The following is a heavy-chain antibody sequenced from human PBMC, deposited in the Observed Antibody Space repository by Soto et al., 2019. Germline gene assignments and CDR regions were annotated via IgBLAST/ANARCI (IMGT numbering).Heavy chain of an antibody. CDR2: IYPTGTT. D-gene: IGHD3-10*01. CDR3: VRDWGAGSRNYYLSMGMDV. CDR1: GGSVSSGGFS. Sequence: PSETLSLTCSVSGGSVSSGGFSWSWIRQPLGKGLEWIGYIYPTGTTSHNPSLKSRVTISIDRSKNQFSLKLTSVTAADTAVYYCVRDWGAGSRNYYLSMGMDVWGRGTTVTVSS. V-gene: IGHV4-30-2*01. J-gene: IGHJ6*02.